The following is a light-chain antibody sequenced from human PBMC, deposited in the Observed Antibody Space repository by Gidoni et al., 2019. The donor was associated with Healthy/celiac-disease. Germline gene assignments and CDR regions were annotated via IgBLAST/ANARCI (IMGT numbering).Light chain of an antibody. CDR2: AAS. CDR1: QSISSY. V-gene: IGKV1-39*01. J-gene: IGKJ2*01. CDR3: QQSYNARYT. Sequence: DIQMTQSPSSLSASVGDRVTITCRASQSISSYLNWYQQKPGKAPKLLIYAASSLQSGVPSRFSGSGSGTDFTLTISSLQPEDFASYYCQQSYNARYTFXQXTRRKIE.